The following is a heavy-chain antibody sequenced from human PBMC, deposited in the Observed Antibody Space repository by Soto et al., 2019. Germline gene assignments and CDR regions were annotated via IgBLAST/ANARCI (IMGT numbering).Heavy chain of an antibody. V-gene: IGHV1-8*01. Sequence: QVQLVQSGAEVKKPGASVKVSCKASGYTFTSYDINWVRQATGQGLEWMGWMNPNSGNTGYAQKFQGRVTMTRNTSIRTAYMELSSLRSEDTAVYYCASTIAVAAPFDYWGQGTLVTVSS. J-gene: IGHJ4*02. CDR2: MNPNSGNT. CDR3: ASTIAVAAPFDY. D-gene: IGHD6-19*01. CDR1: GYTFTSYD.